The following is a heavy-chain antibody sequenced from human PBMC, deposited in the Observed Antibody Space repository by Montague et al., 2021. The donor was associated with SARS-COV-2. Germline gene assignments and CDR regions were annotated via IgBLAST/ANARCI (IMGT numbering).Heavy chain of an antibody. CDR2: INHSGST. CDR1: GGCFSGYY. CDR3: ARGYQLRFLEWSSRQSTFDY. Sequence: SETLSLTCAVDGGCFSGYYWSWIRQPPGKGLEWTGEINHSGSTNYNPSLKSRVTISVDTSKNQFSLKLSSVTAADTAVYYCARGYQLRFLEWSSRQSTFDYWGQGTLVTVSS. J-gene: IGHJ4*02. V-gene: IGHV4-34*01. D-gene: IGHD3-3*01.